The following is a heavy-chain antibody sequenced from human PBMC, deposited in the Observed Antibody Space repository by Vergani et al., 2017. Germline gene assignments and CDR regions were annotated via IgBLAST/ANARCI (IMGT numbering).Heavy chain of an antibody. V-gene: IGHV1-58*02. D-gene: IGHD6-19*01. CDR2: IVVGSGNT. CDR3: ATANVYLVAVAGTVNAFDI. Sequence: QMQLVQSGPEVKKPGTSVKVSCKASGFTFTSSAMQWVRQARGQRLEWIGWIVVGSGNTNYAQKFQERVTITRDMSTSTAYMELSSLRSEDTAVYYCATANVYLVAVAGTVNAFDIWGQGTMVTVSS. CDR1: GFTFTSSA. J-gene: IGHJ3*02.